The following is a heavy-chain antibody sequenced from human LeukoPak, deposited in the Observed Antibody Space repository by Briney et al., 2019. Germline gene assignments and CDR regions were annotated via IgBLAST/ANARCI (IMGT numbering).Heavy chain of an antibody. CDR1: GYSFTGYY. CDR3: TRETGANYDPGAFDV. D-gene: IGHD3-3*01. Sequence: ASVKVSCTASGYSFTGYYIHWVRQAPGQGLEWVGCINPKSGGTDSAEKFEGRVTMTRDTSIRTSFLELGRLKSDDTAVYYCTRETGANYDPGAFDVWGQGTMVTVSS. CDR2: INPKSGGT. V-gene: IGHV1-2*02. J-gene: IGHJ3*01.